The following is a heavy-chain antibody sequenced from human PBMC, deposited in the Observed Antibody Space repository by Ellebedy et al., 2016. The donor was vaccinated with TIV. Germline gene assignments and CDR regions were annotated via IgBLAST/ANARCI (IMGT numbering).Heavy chain of an antibody. Sequence: GESLKISXKGSGYDFPSNWINWVRQMPGQGLEWMGRIDPSDSYTDYSPSFQGHVTISADKSVSTAYLQWSSLKASDTAMYYCVPGAGGAFDIWGQGTLVTVSS. CDR3: VPGAGGAFDI. CDR2: IDPSDSYT. D-gene: IGHD3-10*01. CDR1: GYDFPSNW. J-gene: IGHJ3*02. V-gene: IGHV5-10-1*01.